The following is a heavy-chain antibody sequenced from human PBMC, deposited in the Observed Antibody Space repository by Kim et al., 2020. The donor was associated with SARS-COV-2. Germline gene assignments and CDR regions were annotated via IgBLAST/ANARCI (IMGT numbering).Heavy chain of an antibody. Sequence: GGSLRLSCAASGFTFSSYAMHWVRQAPGKGLEWVAVISYDGSNKYYADSVKGRFTISRDNSKNTLYLQMNSLGAEDTAVYYCARDGTGLRYFDWFHPLFDYWGQGTLVTVSS. J-gene: IGHJ4*02. CDR1: GFTFSSYA. V-gene: IGHV3-30-3*01. CDR3: ARDGTGLRYFDWFHPLFDY. D-gene: IGHD3-9*01. CDR2: ISYDGSNK.